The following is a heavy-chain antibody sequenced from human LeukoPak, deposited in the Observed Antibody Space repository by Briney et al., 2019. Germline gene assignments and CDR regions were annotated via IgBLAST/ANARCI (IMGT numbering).Heavy chain of an antibody. CDR3: ARDSARGYSYGYNAFAI. V-gene: IGHV1-18*01. CDR1: GYNFRNYG. J-gene: IGHJ3*02. CDR2: ITAGNGNT. Sequence: ASVKVSCKASGYNFRNYGIGWVRQAPRQGLEWMGWITAGNGNTNYAQKVQGRVTMTTDTSTSTAYMELRSLRSDDTAVYLCARDSARGYSYGYNAFAIWGQGTMVTVSS. D-gene: IGHD5-18*01.